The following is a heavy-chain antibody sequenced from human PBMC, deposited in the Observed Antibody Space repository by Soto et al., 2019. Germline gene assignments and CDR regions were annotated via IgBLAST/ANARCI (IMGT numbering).Heavy chain of an antibody. CDR2: ISSSSSYT. Sequence: QVQLVESGGGLVEPGGSLRLSCAASGFTFSDYYMSWIRQAPGKGLEWVSYISSSSSYTNYADSVKGRFTISRDNAKNSLYLQMNSLRAEDTAVYYCARSVCDSWYCSPFEYFDYWGQGTLVTVSS. D-gene: IGHD6-13*01. CDR1: GFTFSDYY. J-gene: IGHJ4*02. V-gene: IGHV3-11*06. CDR3: ARSVCDSWYCSPFEYFDY.